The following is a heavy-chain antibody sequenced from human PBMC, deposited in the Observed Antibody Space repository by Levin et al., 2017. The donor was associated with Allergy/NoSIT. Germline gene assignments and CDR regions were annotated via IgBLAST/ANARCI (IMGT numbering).Heavy chain of an antibody. J-gene: IGHJ4*02. Sequence: GGSLRLSCAASGFTFSSYGMHWVRQAPGKGLEWVAVISYDGSNKYYADSVKGRFTISRDNSKNTLYLQMNSLRAEDTAVYYCAKGEFSSSWDGEGYYFDYWGQGTLVTVSS. CDR2: ISYDGSNK. V-gene: IGHV3-30*18. CDR3: AKGEFSSSWDGEGYYFDY. D-gene: IGHD6-13*01. CDR1: GFTFSSYG.